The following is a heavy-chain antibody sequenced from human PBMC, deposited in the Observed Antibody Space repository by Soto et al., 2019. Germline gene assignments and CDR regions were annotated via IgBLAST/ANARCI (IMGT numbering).Heavy chain of an antibody. D-gene: IGHD3-22*01. CDR2: IYHSGST. CDR3: ARVEGETTYYYGNWFDP. J-gene: IGHJ5*02. Sequence: QVQLQESGPGLVEPSGTLSLTCAVSGGSISNSNWWTWVRQPPGKGLEWIGEIYHSGSTNQNPSLKSRVTISVDKSKNQFSLKLTSVTAADTAVYYCARVEGETTYYYGNWFDPWGREPWSPSPQ. V-gene: IGHV4-4*02. CDR1: GGSISNSNW.